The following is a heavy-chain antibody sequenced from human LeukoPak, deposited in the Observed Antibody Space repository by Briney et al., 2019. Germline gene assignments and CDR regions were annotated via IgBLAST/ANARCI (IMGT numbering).Heavy chain of an antibody. CDR1: GLVFNDAW. V-gene: IGHV3-15*01. CDR2: IKSGGAT. CDR3: TLMATVRTVDF. D-gene: IGHD4-17*01. J-gene: IGHJ4*02. Sequence: GGSLRLSCIVSGLVFNDAWMSWVRQAPGKGLEWVGHIKSGGATDYTAPVKRRFIISRDNSKGTFYLQMNSLNTDDTDMYYFTLMATVRTVDFWGQGTLVIVSS.